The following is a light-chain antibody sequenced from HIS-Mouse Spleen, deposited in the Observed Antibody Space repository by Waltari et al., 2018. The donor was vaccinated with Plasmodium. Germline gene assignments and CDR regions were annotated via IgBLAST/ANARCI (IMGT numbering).Light chain of an antibody. Sequence: SYELTQPPSVSVSPGQTARITCSVDALTTHYAPWSQHKPGQAPVLVIYKDSERPPGIPERFSGSSSGTTVTLTISGVQAEDEADYYCQSADSSGTPNWVFGGGTKLTVL. V-gene: IGLV3-25*03. J-gene: IGLJ3*02. CDR3: QSADSSGTPNWV. CDR1: ALTTHY. CDR2: KDS.